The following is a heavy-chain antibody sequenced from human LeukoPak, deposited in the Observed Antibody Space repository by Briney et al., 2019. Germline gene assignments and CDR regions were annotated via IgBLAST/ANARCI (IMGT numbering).Heavy chain of an antibody. CDR3: ARINSGSSSYYYYYMDV. D-gene: IGHD3-10*01. V-gene: IGHV4-34*01. J-gene: IGHJ6*03. CDR1: GGSFSGYY. Sequence: PSETLSLTCAVYGGSFSGYYWSWIRQPPGKGLEWIGEINHSGSTNYNPSLKSRVTISVDTSKNQFSLKLSSVTAADTAVYYCARINSGSSSYYYYYMDVWGKGTTVTISS. CDR2: INHSGST.